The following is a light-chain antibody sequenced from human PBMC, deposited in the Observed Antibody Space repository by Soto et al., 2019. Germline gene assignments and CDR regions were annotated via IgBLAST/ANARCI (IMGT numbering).Light chain of an antibody. J-gene: IGKJ1*01. CDR3: QQSYSTPRT. CDR1: QSISSW. CDR2: DAS. Sequence: DIQMTQSPSTLSASVGDTVTITCRASQSISSWLAWYQQKPGKAPKLLIYDASSLESGVPSGFSGSGSGTEFTLTISSLQPEDFATYYCQQSYSTPRTFGQGTKVDIK. V-gene: IGKV1-5*01.